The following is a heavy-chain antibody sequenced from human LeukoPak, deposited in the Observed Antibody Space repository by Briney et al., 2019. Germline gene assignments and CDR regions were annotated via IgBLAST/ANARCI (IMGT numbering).Heavy chain of an antibody. V-gene: IGHV4-4*07. D-gene: IGHD3-10*01. J-gene: IGHJ4*02. CDR1: GGSISSYY. CDR3: ARDGDYYGSGSYIFDY. CDR2: IYTSGST. Sequence: SETLSLTCTVSGGSISSYYWSWIRQPAGKGLEWIGRIYTSGSTNYNPSLKSRVTMSVDTSKNQFSLKLSSVTAADTAVYYCARDGDYYGSGSYIFDYWGQGILVTVS.